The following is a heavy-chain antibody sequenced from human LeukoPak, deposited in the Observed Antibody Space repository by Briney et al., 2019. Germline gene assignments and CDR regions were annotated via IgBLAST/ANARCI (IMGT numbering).Heavy chain of an antibody. Sequence: ASQTLSLTCTVSGGSISSGDYYWSWIRQPPGKGLEWIGYIYYSGSTYYNPSLKSRVIISVDTSKNQFSLKLSSVTAADTAVYYCARDYDYGAFDYWGQGTLVTVSS. J-gene: IGHJ4*02. CDR2: IYYSGST. CDR3: ARDYDYGAFDY. D-gene: IGHD4-17*01. V-gene: IGHV4-30-4*01. CDR1: GGSISSGDYY.